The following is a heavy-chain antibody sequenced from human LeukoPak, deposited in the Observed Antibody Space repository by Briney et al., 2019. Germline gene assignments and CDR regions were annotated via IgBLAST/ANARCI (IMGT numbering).Heavy chain of an antibody. D-gene: IGHD3-10*02. CDR2: IYYSGST. CDR1: GGSISSYY. Sequence: KPSETLSLTCTVSGGSISSYYWSWIRQPPGKGLEWIGYIYYSGSTNYNPSLKGRVTISVDTSKNQFSLKLSSVTSADTAVYYCASTRVGLWFDPWGQGTLVTVSS. J-gene: IGHJ5*02. V-gene: IGHV4-59*01. CDR3: ASTRVGLWFDP.